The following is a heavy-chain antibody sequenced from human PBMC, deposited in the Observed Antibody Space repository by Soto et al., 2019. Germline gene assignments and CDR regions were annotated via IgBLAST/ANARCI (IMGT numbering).Heavy chain of an antibody. CDR2: INPNSGGT. CDR3: ARAFHWDLLGDAFDI. V-gene: IGHV1-2*04. D-gene: IGHD7-27*01. J-gene: IGHJ3*02. Sequence: ASVKVSCKASGYTFTGYYMHWVRQAPGQGLEWMGWINPNSGGTNYAQKFQGWVTMTRDTSISTAYMELSRLRSDDTAVYYCARAFHWDLLGDAFDIWGQGTMVTVSS. CDR1: GYTFTGYY.